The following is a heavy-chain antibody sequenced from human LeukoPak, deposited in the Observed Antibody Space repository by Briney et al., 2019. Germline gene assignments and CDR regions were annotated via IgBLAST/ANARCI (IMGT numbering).Heavy chain of an antibody. CDR3: ARANYDILTGYYFYYYYGMDV. CDR2: ISASGAPT. CDR1: GFSFSSSV. J-gene: IGHJ6*02. V-gene: IGHV3-23*01. Sequence: PGGSLRLSCSASGFSFSSSVMNWVRQAPGKGLEWVSIISASGAPTYYADSVKGRFTISRDNSKNTLYLQMNSLRAEDTAVYYCARANYDILTGYYFYYYYGMDVWGQGTTVTVSS. D-gene: IGHD3-9*01.